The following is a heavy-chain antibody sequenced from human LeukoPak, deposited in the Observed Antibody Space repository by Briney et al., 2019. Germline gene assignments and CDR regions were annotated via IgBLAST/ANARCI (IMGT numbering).Heavy chain of an antibody. CDR2: ISAYNGNT. CDR1: GYTFTSYG. D-gene: IGHD3-10*01. Sequence: ASVKVSCKASGYTFTSYGISWVRQAPGQGLEWMGWISAYNGNTNYAQKLQGRVTMTTDTSTSTAYMELRSLRSDDTAVYYCVRAVLLWFGEFPMDVWGQGTTVTVSS. CDR3: VRAVLLWFGEFPMDV. J-gene: IGHJ6*02. V-gene: IGHV1-18*01.